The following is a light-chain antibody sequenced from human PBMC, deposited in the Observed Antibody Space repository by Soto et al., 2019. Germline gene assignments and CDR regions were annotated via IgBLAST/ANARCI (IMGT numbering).Light chain of an antibody. CDR2: DVN. Sequence: QSALTQPRSVSGSPGQSVTISCAGTNSDVGGYNFVSWYQQHPGTAPKLMIYDVNKRPSGVPDRFSGSKSGNTASLTISGLQAEDEADYYCCSYVGTNNYVFGTGTKVTVL. CDR1: NSDVGGYNF. V-gene: IGLV2-11*01. J-gene: IGLJ1*01. CDR3: CSYVGTNNYV.